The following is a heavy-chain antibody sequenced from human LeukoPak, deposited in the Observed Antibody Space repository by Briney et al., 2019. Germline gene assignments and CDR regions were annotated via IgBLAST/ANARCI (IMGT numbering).Heavy chain of an antibody. CDR3: ALAGGSGSYPFDY. CDR1: GFTFSSYS. CDR2: ISSSSSYI. Sequence: GGSLRLSCAASGFTFSSYSMNWVRQAPGKGLEWVSSISSSSSYIYYADSVKGRFTISRDNAKNSLYLQMNSLRAEDTAVYYCALAGGSGSYPFDYWGQGTLVTLSS. V-gene: IGHV3-21*01. D-gene: IGHD3-10*01. J-gene: IGHJ4*02.